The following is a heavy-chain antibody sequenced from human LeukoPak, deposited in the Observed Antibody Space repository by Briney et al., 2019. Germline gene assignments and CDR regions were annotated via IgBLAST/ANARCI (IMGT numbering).Heavy chain of an antibody. CDR1: GYIFTSYS. D-gene: IGHD6-13*01. CDR3: AREEGAPIAAANI. V-gene: IGHV1-18*01. CDR2: ISAYNGDT. Sequence: ASVKVSCKASGYIFTSYSISWVRQAPGQGLEWMGWISAYNGDTNYVQKFQGRVTMTTDTSTRTAYMELKSLRSDDTAVYYCAREEGAPIAAANIWGLGTKVTVPS. J-gene: IGHJ3*02.